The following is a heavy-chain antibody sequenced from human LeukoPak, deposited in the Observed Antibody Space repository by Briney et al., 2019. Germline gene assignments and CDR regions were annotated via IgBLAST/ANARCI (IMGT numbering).Heavy chain of an antibody. J-gene: IGHJ4*02. CDR1: GFTFSSYA. Sequence: PGGSLRLSCAASGFTFSSYAMSWVRQAPGKGLEWVSAISGSGGSTYYADSVKGRFTISRDNTKNTLYLQMNRLGAEDTAVYYCAKEPTLLFGENPDYWGQGTLVTVSS. V-gene: IGHV3-23*01. CDR2: ISGSGGST. CDR3: AKEPTLLFGENPDY. D-gene: IGHD3-10*01.